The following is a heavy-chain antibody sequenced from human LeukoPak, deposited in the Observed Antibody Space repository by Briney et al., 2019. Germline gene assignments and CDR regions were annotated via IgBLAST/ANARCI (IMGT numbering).Heavy chain of an antibody. CDR3: AKDHLPGIVVADRDY. CDR1: GFTFSSYA. J-gene: IGHJ4*02. Sequence: GGSLRLSCAASGFTFSSYAMGWVRQAPGKGLEWVSAISGSGGTTYYADSVKGRFTISRDNSKNTLYLQITSLRAEDTGVYYCAKDHLPGIVVADRDYWGQGTLVTVSS. CDR2: ISGSGGTT. V-gene: IGHV3-23*01. D-gene: IGHD6-19*01.